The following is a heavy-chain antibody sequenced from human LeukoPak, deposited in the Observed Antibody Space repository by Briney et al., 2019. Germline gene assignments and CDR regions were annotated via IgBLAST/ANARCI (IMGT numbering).Heavy chain of an antibody. J-gene: IGHJ4*02. CDR1: GFTFSNAW. V-gene: IGHV3-15*01. CDR3: ARDSLFRKIVVVTVAFDY. CDR2: IKSKSDGGTT. D-gene: IGHD2-21*02. Sequence: AGGSLRLSCAASGFTFSNAWMSWVRQAPGKGLEWVGRIKSKSDGGTTDYAAPVKGRFTISRDDSKNTFYLQMNSLKTEDTAVYYCARDSLFRKIVVVTVAFDYWGQGTLVTVSS.